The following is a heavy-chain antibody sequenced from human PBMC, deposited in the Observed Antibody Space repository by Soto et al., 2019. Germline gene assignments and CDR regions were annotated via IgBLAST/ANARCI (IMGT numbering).Heavy chain of an antibody. V-gene: IGHV3-21*01. D-gene: IGHD6-13*01. CDR3: ARDLETTVAAFDF. CDR1: GFRFSTYT. CDR2: ISGTGGSI. Sequence: GGSLRLSCAASGFRFSTYTMNWVRQAPGKRLEWVSSISGTGGSINYADSVKGRFTISRDNAKSSLYLQMNSLRVEDTAVYYCARDLETTVAAFDFWGLGTLVTVPS. J-gene: IGHJ4*02.